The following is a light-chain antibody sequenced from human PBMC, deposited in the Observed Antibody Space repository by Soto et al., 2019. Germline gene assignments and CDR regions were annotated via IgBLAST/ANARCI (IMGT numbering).Light chain of an antibody. V-gene: IGLV2-14*01. CDR3: ISKTRTITDV. J-gene: IGLJ1*01. CDR1: STDVCGYNY. Sequence: QSALTQPASVSGSPGQSITLSCTGTSTDVCGYNYVSWYQQHPGKVPKLIIYEVSNRPSGISNHFSGSKSGNMASLTISGLLAEDEAKYYCISKTRTITDVFGPGTKDTVL. CDR2: EVS.